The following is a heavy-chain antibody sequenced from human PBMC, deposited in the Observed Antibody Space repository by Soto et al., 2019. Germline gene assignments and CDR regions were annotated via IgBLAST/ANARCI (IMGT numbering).Heavy chain of an antibody. Sequence: GGSLRLSCAASGFTFSSYAMSWVRQAPGKGLEWVSAISGSGGSTYYADSVKGRFTISRDNSKNTLYLQMNSLRAEDTAVYYCANTYYDFWSSSVRTGWFGPWGQGTQVTVSS. D-gene: IGHD3-3*01. V-gene: IGHV3-23*01. J-gene: IGHJ5*02. CDR2: ISGSGGST. CDR1: GFTFSSYA. CDR3: ANTYYDFWSSSVRTGWFGP.